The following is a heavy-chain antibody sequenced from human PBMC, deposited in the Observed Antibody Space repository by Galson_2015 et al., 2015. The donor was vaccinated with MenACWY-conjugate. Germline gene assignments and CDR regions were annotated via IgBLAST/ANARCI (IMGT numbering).Heavy chain of an antibody. J-gene: IGHJ4*02. CDR2: INPEASRG. D-gene: IGHD3/OR15-3a*01. CDR3: AAWTADDNY. CDR1: GFTFSNFW. Sequence: SLRLSCAASGFTFSNFWMNWIRHAPGSGLEWVANINPEASRGTYADSVKCRFTISTDNAENSVYLEMNSLRPEDTAVFYCAAWTADDNYWAQGTLVTVSS. V-gene: IGHV3-7*01.